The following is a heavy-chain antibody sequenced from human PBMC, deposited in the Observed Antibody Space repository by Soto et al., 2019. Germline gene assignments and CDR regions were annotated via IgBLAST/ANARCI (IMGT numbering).Heavy chain of an antibody. Sequence: EVPLVESGGGLVQPGGSLRLSCAASGFTFSSYSMNWVRQAPGKGLEWVSYISSSSSTIYYADSVKGRFTISRDNAKKSLYLQMNSLRAEDTAVYYCAREFDSSSWYVYGYWGQGTLVTVSS. D-gene: IGHD6-13*01. CDR3: AREFDSSSWYVYGY. CDR1: GFTFSSYS. J-gene: IGHJ4*02. CDR2: ISSSSSTI. V-gene: IGHV3-48*01.